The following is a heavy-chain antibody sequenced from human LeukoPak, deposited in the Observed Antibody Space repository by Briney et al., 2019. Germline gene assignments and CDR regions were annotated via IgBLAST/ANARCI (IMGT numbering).Heavy chain of an antibody. V-gene: IGHV4-39*01. D-gene: IGHD3-3*01. J-gene: IGHJ4*02. CDR1: GGSISSSSYY. CDR2: IYYSGST. CDR3: ARHGFGVVIPPDY. Sequence: SETLSLTCTVSGGSISSSSYYWGWIRQPPGKGLEWIGSIYYSGSTYYNPSLKSRVTISVDTSKNQFSLKLSSVTAADTAVYYCARHGFGVVIPPDYWGQGTLVTVSS.